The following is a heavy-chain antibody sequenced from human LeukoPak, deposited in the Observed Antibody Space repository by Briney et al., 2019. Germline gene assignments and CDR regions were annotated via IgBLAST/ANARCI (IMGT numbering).Heavy chain of an antibody. CDR1: GFSVSTNY. Sequence: PGGSPRLSCAASGFSVSTNYISWVRQAPGKGLEWVSVIYSGGSTKYADSVKARFTISRDNSKNTVYLQMNSLRAEDTAVYYCARATLDNWGQGTLVTVSS. J-gene: IGHJ4*02. CDR2: IYSGGST. V-gene: IGHV3-53*01. CDR3: ARATLDN.